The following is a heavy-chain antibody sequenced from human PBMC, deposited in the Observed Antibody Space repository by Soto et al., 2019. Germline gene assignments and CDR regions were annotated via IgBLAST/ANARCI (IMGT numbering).Heavy chain of an antibody. CDR2: ITGSGGST. CDR3: AKGSVRLVRGVILNFDY. Sequence: EVQLLESGGGLVQPGGSLRLSCAASGFTFRDFAMSWVRQAPGKGLEWVSAITGSGGSTYYADSVKGRFSISRDNSKNTMYLHMNGLRAEDTALYYCAKGSVRLVRGVILNFDYWGQGSLVTVSS. V-gene: IGHV3-23*01. D-gene: IGHD3-10*01. J-gene: IGHJ4*02. CDR1: GFTFRDFA.